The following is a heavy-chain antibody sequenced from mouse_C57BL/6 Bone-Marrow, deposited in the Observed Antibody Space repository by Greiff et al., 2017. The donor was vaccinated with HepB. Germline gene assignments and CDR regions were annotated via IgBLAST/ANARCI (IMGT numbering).Heavy chain of an antibody. D-gene: IGHD2-4*01. CDR1: GFTFSSYA. CDR2: ISDGGSYT. CDR3: ARERGDYDWFAY. J-gene: IGHJ3*01. V-gene: IGHV5-4*01. Sequence: DVMLVESGGGLVKPGGSLKLSCAASGFTFSSYAMSWVRQTPEKRLEWVATISDGGSYTYYPDNVTGRFTISRDNAKNNLYLQMSHLKSEDTAMYYCARERGDYDWFAYWGQGTLVTVSA.